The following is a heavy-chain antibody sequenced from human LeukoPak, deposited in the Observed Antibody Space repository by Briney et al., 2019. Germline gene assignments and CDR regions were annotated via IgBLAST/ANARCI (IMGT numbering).Heavy chain of an antibody. CDR2: IYHSGST. V-gene: IGHV4-38-2*02. J-gene: IGHJ5*02. Sequence: SETLSLTCTVSGYSISSGYYWGWIRQPPGKGLEWIGSIYHSGSTYYNPSLKSRVTISVDTSKNQFSLKLSSVTAADTAVYYCARAGRNWFDPWGQGTLVTVSS. CDR3: ARAGRNWFDP. CDR1: GYSISSGYY.